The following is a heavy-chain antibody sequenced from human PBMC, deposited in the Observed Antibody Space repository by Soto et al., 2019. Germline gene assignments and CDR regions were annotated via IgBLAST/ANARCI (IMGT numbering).Heavy chain of an antibody. D-gene: IGHD6-19*01. CDR1: GYSFTSYW. J-gene: IGHJ4*02. CDR3: ARWAGIAVAGTVFRRNTADY. Sequence: GESLKISCKGSGYSFTSYWIGWVRQMPGKGLEWMGIIYPGDSDTRYSPSFQGQVTISADKSISTAYLQWSSLKASDTAMYYCARWAGIAVAGTVFRRNTADYWGQGTLVTVSS. V-gene: IGHV5-51*01. CDR2: IYPGDSDT.